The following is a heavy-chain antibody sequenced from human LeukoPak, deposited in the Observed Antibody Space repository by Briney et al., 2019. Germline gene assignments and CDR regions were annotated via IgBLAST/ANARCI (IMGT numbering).Heavy chain of an antibody. CDR2: INHSGST. D-gene: IGHD3-10*01. CDR1: GGSFSGYY. Sequence: SETLSLTCAVYGGSFSGYYWSWIRQPPGKGLEWIGEINHSGSTNYNPSLKSRVTISVDTSKNQFSLKLSSVTAADTAVYYCARQGAALWFGEYYFDYWGQGTLVTVSS. CDR3: ARQGAALWFGEYYFDY. J-gene: IGHJ4*02. V-gene: IGHV4-34*01.